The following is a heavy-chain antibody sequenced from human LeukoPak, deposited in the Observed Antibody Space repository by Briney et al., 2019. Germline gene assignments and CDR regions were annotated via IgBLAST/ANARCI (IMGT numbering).Heavy chain of an antibody. CDR1: GGSISSGGYS. V-gene: IGHV4-30-2*01. D-gene: IGHD4-23*01. J-gene: IGHJ3*02. CDR2: IYHSGST. CDR3: ARGNGGRSDAFDI. Sequence: SETLSLTCAVSGGSISSGGYSWSWIRQPPGKGLEWIGYIYHSGSTYYNPSLKSRVPISVARSKNQFSLKLSSVTAADTAVYYCARGNGGRSDAFDIWGQETMVTVSS.